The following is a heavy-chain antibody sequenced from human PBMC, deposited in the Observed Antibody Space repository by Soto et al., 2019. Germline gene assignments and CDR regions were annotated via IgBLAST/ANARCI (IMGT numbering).Heavy chain of an antibody. J-gene: IGHJ6*02. CDR1: GDSVSSNSAA. Sequence: SQTLSLTCAISGDSVSSNSAAWSWIRQSPSRGLEWLGRTYYRSKWYNDYAVSVKSRITINPDTSKNQFSLQLNSVTPEDTAVYYCARGASYYDILTGPHSYGMDVWGQGTTVTVSS. CDR2: TYYRSKWYN. D-gene: IGHD3-9*01. V-gene: IGHV6-1*01. CDR3: ARGASYYDILTGPHSYGMDV.